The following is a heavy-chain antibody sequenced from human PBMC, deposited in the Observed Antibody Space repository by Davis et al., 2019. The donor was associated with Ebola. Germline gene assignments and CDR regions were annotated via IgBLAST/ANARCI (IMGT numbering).Heavy chain of an antibody. CDR3: ARDGSHSGNDPFHY. CDR1: GYSFTSFA. CDR2: INTNTGDP. Sequence: AASVNVSCKASGYSFTSFAMNWVRQAPGQGLEWMGWINTNTGDPTYAQVFTGRFVFSLDTSVSTAYLQISSLKAEDTAVYYCARDGSHSGNDPFHYWGQGTLVTVSS. D-gene: IGHD1-1*01. J-gene: IGHJ4*02. V-gene: IGHV7-4-1*02.